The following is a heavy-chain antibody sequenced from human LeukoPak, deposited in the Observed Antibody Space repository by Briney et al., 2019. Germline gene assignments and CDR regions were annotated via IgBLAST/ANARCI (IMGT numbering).Heavy chain of an antibody. J-gene: IGHJ4*02. D-gene: IGHD3-3*01. CDR2: IIPIFGTA. CDR3: ARAYYDFWSGYYAY. Sequence: ASVKVSCKASGGTFSSYAISWVRQAPGQGLEWMGGIIPIFGTANYAQKFQGRVTITTDESTSTAYMELSSLRSEDTAAYYCARAYYDFWSGYYAYWGQGTLVTVSS. CDR1: GGTFSSYA. V-gene: IGHV1-69*05.